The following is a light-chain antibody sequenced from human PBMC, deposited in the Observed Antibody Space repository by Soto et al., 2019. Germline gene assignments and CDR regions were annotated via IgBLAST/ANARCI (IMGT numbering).Light chain of an antibody. Sequence: EIVLAQSPGTLSLSPGERATLSCRASQSIGSSYLAWYQQRPGQAPRVLIYGASSRATGIPDRFSGSGSGTEFTLTISSLQSEDFAVYYCQQYHNLWTFGQGTKVDIK. CDR1: QSIGSSY. V-gene: IGKV3-20*01. J-gene: IGKJ1*01. CDR2: GAS. CDR3: QQYHNLWT.